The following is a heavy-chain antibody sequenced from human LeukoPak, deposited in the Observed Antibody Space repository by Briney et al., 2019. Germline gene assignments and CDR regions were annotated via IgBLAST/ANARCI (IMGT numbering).Heavy chain of an antibody. J-gene: IGHJ3*02. V-gene: IGHV3-30*03. CDR3: ARDGIRYFDWSDAFDI. D-gene: IGHD3-9*01. Sequence: GGSLRLSCAASGFTFSSYSMNWVRQAPGKGLEWVAVISYDGSNKYYADSVKGRFTISRDNSKNTLYLQMNSLRAEDTAVYYCARDGIRYFDWSDAFDIWGQGTMVTVSS. CDR2: ISYDGSNK. CDR1: GFTFSSYS.